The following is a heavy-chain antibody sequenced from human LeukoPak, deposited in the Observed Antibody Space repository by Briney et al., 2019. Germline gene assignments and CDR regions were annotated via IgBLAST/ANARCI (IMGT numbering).Heavy chain of an antibody. Sequence: GASVKVSCKTSGYTFSNFGISWVRQAPGQGLEWMGWISGNNDNPNYGQKFQGRFTMTTDSSTSTAYMELRNLRSDDKAVYYCARDGTSTDDYWGQGTLVTVSS. CDR1: GYTFSNFG. J-gene: IGHJ4*02. V-gene: IGHV1-18*01. CDR3: ARDGTSTDDY. D-gene: IGHD2-2*01. CDR2: ISGNNDNP.